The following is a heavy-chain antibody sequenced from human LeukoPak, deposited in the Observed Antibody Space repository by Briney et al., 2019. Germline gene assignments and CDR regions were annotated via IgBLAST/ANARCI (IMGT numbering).Heavy chain of an antibody. V-gene: IGHV4-59*12. CDR1: GGSISSYY. CDR2: IYYSGST. Sequence: PSETLSLTCTVSGGSISSYYWSWIRQPPGKGLEWIGYIYYSGSTNYNPSLKSRVTISVDTSKNQFSLKLSSVTAADTAVYYCARMYYDFWSGSSGSYFDLWGRGTLVTVSS. D-gene: IGHD3-3*01. CDR3: ARMYYDFWSGSSGSYFDL. J-gene: IGHJ2*01.